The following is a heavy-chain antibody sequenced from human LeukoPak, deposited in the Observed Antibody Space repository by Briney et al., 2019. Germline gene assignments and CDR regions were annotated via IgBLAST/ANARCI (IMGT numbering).Heavy chain of an antibody. J-gene: IGHJ6*02. CDR1: GGSISSYY. Sequence: SETLSLTCTVSGGSISSYYWSWIRQPPGKGLEWIGYIYYSGSTNYNPSLKSRVTIPVDTSKNQFSLKLSSVTAADTAVYYCARYGGNAYYYYGMDVWGQGTTVTVSS. CDR2: IYYSGST. D-gene: IGHD4-23*01. V-gene: IGHV4-59*01. CDR3: ARYGGNAYYYYGMDV.